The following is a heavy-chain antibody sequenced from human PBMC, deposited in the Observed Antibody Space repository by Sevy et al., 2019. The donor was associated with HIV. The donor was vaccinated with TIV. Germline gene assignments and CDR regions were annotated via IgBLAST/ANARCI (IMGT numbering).Heavy chain of an antibody. D-gene: IGHD6-19*01. CDR2: IWYDGSNK. J-gene: IGHJ4*02. V-gene: IGHV3-33*01. CDR1: EFSFSGYG. CDR3: AREGIAVAGIGYYFDY. Sequence: GGSLRLSCAASEFSFSGYGMHWVRQVPGKGLEWVAIIWYDGSNKDYVDSVKGRFTISRDNSKNTLYLQMNSLRAEDTAVYYCAREGIAVAGIGYYFDYWGQGTLVTVSS.